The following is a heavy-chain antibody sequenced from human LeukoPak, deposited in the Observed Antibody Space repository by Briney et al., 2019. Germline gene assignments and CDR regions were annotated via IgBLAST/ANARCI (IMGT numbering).Heavy chain of an antibody. CDR1: GYTFTSYD. CDR2: MNPNSGNT. Sequence: ASVNVSCKASGYTFTSYDINWVRQATGQQLEWMGWMNPNSGNTGNAQKFQGRVTMTRNTSISTAYMELSSLRSEDTAVYYCARGPPNWGFDYWGQGTLVTVSS. CDR3: ARGPPNWGFDY. J-gene: IGHJ4*02. D-gene: IGHD7-27*01. V-gene: IGHV1-8*01.